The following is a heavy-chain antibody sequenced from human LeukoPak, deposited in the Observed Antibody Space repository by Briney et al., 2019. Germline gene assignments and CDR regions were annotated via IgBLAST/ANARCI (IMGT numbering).Heavy chain of an antibody. CDR2: ISAYNGNT. Sequence: GASVKVSCKASGYTFTSYGISRVRQAPGQGLEWMGWISAYNGNTNYAQKLQGRVTMTTDTSTSTAYMELRSLKSDDTAVYYCARDLGVGGYCSSTSCSWFDPWGQGTLVTVSS. CDR1: GYTFTSYG. D-gene: IGHD2-2*01. J-gene: IGHJ5*02. CDR3: ARDLGVGGYCSSTSCSWFDP. V-gene: IGHV1-18*04.